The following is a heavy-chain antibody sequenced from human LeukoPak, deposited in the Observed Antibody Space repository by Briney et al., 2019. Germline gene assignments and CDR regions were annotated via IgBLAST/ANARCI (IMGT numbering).Heavy chain of an antibody. CDR2: ISSSSSYI. CDR3: ARDFSFPQDIVVVPAAMVPH. CDR1: GFTFSSYS. V-gene: IGHV3-21*01. D-gene: IGHD2-2*01. J-gene: IGHJ4*02. Sequence: PGGSLRLSCAASGFTFSSYSMNWVRQAPGKGLEWVSSISSSSSYIYYADSVKGRFTISRDNAKNSLYLQMNSLRAEDTAVYYCARDFSFPQDIVVVPAAMVPHWGQGTLVTVSS.